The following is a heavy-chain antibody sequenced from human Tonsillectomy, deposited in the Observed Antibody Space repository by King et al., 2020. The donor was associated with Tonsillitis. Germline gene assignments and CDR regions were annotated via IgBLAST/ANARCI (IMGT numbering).Heavy chain of an antibody. CDR1: GFTFSSYA. D-gene: IGHD3-10*01. CDR3: TSDLLSFGRGVIFSF. J-gene: IGHJ4*02. CDR2: IAATGSHI. Sequence: VQLVESGGGLVKPGESLRLSCSASGFTFSSYAMDWVRQVPGKGLEWVASIAATGSHIYYADSVKGRFTISRDNSNNSLYLQMNSLGVEDTAVYYCTSDLLSFGRGVIFSFWGQGTLVGVSS. V-gene: IGHV3-21*04.